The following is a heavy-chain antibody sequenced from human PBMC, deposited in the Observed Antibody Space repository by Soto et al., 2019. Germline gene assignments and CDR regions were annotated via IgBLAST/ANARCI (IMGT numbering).Heavy chain of an antibody. Sequence: QVQLQQWGAGLLKPSETLSLTCAVYGGSFSGYYWTWIRQPPGTGLEWIGEINNSGSTNYNPSLKCRVTISVDTSLNQFSLKLPSVTAADTAVYYFARDKITGLFDYWGQGTLVTVSS. J-gene: IGHJ4*02. CDR2: INNSGST. D-gene: IGHD2-8*02. CDR3: ARDKITGLFDY. V-gene: IGHV4-34*01. CDR1: GGSFSGYY.